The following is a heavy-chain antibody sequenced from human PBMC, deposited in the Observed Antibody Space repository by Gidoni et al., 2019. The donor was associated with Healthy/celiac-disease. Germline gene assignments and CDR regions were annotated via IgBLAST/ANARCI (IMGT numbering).Heavy chain of an antibody. CDR3: AKRSMVRGVHPPNWFDP. Sequence: EVQLLESGGGLVQPGGSLRLSCAASGFTFSSYAMSWVRQAPGKGLEWVSAISGSGGSTYYADSVKGRFTISRYNSKNTLYLQMNSLRAEDTAVYYCAKRSMVRGVHPPNWFDPWGQGTLVTVSS. J-gene: IGHJ5*02. CDR2: ISGSGGST. V-gene: IGHV3-23*01. CDR1: GFTFSSYA. D-gene: IGHD3-10*01.